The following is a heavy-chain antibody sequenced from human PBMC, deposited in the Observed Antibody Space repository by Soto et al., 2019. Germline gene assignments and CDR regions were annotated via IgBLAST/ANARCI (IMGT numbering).Heavy chain of an antibody. J-gene: IGHJ4*02. CDR1: GGSISSYY. CDR3: ARESLEWLVDRYFDY. Sequence: SETLSLTCTVSGGSISSYYWSWIRQPAGKGLEWIGRIYTSGSTNYNPSLKSRVTMSVDTSKNQFSLKLSSVTAADTAVYYCARESLEWLVDRYFDYWGQGTLVPVSS. V-gene: IGHV4-4*07. D-gene: IGHD3-3*01. CDR2: IYTSGST.